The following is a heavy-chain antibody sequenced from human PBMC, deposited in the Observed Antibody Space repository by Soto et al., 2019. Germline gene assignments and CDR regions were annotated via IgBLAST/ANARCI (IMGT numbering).Heavy chain of an antibody. D-gene: IGHD2-2*01. CDR2: ISSSGSTI. CDR1: GFTFSSYE. J-gene: IGHJ5*02. Sequence: EVQLVESGGGLVQPGGSLRLSCAASGFTFSSYEMNWVRQAPGKGLEWVSYISSSGSTIYYADSVKGRFTISRDNSKNTLYLQMNSLRAEDTAVYYCAKDRVGAYQLPAFDPWGQGTLVTVSS. V-gene: IGHV3-48*03. CDR3: AKDRVGAYQLPAFDP.